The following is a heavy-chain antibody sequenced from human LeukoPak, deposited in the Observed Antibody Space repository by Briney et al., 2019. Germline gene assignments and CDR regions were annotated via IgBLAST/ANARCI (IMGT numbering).Heavy chain of an antibody. CDR1: LGSPSRTVHY. D-gene: IGHD1-1*01. Sequence: SETLSLTCTLPLGSPSRTVHYSGCIRQHPGKGLEWIGYIYYSGSTYYNPSLKSRVTISVDTPKNQFSLKLSSVTAADTAVYYCARGSLPFKSKVDDSRDVLGQGTTVTVSS. CDR3: ARGSLPFKSKVDDSRDV. V-gene: IGHV4-31*02. J-gene: IGHJ6*02. CDR2: IYYSGST.